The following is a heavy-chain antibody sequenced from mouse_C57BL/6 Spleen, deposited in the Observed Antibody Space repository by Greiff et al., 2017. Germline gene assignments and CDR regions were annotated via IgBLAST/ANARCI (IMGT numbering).Heavy chain of an antibody. CDR1: GYTFTDYY. Sequence: VQLQQSGPVLVKPGASVKMSCKASGYTFTDYYMNWVKQSHGKSLEWIGVINPYNGGTSYNQKFKGKATLTVDKSSSTAYMELNSLTSEDSAVYYCSRTYYGSSPGYFDVWGTGTTVTVSS. V-gene: IGHV1-19*01. CDR2: INPYNGGT. D-gene: IGHD1-1*01. J-gene: IGHJ1*03. CDR3: SRTYYGSSPGYFDV.